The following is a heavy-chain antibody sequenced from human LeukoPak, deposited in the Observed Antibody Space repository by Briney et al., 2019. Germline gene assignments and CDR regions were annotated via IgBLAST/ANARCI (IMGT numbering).Heavy chain of an antibody. CDR2: IYYSGST. V-gene: IGHV4-39*07. Sequence: SETLSLTCTVSGGSISSSSYYWGWIRQPPGKGLEWIGSIYYSGSTYYNPSLKSRVTISVDTSKNQFSLKLSSVTAADTAVYYCARDGTEVAGTEDYWGQGTLVTVSS. CDR1: GGSISSSSYY. J-gene: IGHJ4*02. D-gene: IGHD6-19*01. CDR3: ARDGTEVAGTEDY.